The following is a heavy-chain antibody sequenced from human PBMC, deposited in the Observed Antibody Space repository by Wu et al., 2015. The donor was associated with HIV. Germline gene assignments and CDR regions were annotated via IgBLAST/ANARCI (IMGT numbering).Heavy chain of an antibody. CDR2: IIPILFST. J-gene: IGHJ4*02. V-gene: IGHV1-69*13. Sequence: QVQLVQSGAEVKKPGSSVKVSCKASGDMFNNYAISWVRQAPGQGLEWMGMIIPILFSTTYAQKFQDRVTISADESRTTVYMELSSLRSEDTAVYYCARAGTAHDYYLDYWGQGTLVTVSS. D-gene: IGHD1-1*01. CDR1: GDMFNNYA. CDR3: ARAGTAHDYYLDY.